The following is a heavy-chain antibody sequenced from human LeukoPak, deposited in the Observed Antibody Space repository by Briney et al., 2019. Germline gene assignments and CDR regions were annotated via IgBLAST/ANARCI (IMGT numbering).Heavy chain of an antibody. CDR2: ISAYNGNT. D-gene: IGHD3-10*01. CDR1: GYTFTSYG. Sequence: GASVKVSCKASGYTFTSYGISWVRQAPGQGLEWMGWISAYNGNTNYAQKLQGRVTMTTDTSTSTAYMELRSLRSGDTAVYYCARAGTYGSGDYYYYYYMDVWGKGTTVTVSS. J-gene: IGHJ6*03. CDR3: ARAGTYGSGDYYYYYYMDV. V-gene: IGHV1-18*01.